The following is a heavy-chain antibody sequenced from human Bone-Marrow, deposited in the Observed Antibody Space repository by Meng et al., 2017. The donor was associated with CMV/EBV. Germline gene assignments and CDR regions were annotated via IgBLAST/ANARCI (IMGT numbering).Heavy chain of an antibody. Sequence: GGSLRLSCAASGFTFSSYEMNWVRQAPGKGLEWISYISSSGNIKYYADSVKGRFTISRDNAKNSLFLQMNSLRAEDTAVYYCARGLAGYCSSTSCLGNYWGQGTLVTVSS. CDR2: ISSSGNIK. V-gene: IGHV3-48*03. J-gene: IGHJ4*02. D-gene: IGHD2-2*01. CDR1: GFTFSSYE. CDR3: ARGLAGYCSSTSCLGNY.